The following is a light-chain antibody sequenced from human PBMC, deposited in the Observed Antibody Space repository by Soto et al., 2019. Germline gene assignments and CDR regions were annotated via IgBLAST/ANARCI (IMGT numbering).Light chain of an antibody. CDR1: QSVSAYY. CDR3: HQYHFPPFT. Sequence: EVVLTQSPGTLSLSPGDTSTLSCKASQSVSAYYFAWYQQKPGHAPTLVIHTGSNRATGIPDRFRGSGGGRDFTLTISKLEPEDFAVYHCHQYHFPPFTFGEGTKVDIK. J-gene: IGKJ4*01. CDR2: TGS. V-gene: IGKV3-20*01.